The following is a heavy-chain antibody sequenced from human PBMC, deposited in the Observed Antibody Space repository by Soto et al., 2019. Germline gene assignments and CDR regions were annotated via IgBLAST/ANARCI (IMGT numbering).Heavy chain of an antibody. CDR2: IYWNDDK. CDR3: AHRLGSNMIVVGFDY. D-gene: IGHD3-22*01. J-gene: IGHJ4*02. Sequence: SGPTLVNPTQTLTLTCTFSGFSLSTSGVDVGWIRQPPGKALEWLALIYWNDDKRYSPSLKSRLTITKDTSKNQVVLTMTNMDPVDTATYYCAHRLGSNMIVVGFDYWGQGTLVPVSS. CDR1: GFSLSTSGVD. V-gene: IGHV2-5*01.